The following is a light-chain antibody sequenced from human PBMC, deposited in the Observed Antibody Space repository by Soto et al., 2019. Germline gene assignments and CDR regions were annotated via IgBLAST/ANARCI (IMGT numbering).Light chain of an antibody. Sequence: DIHRTQSPSFLSSSLGASVTITCRANQTITHYLNWYQQKPGKAPKSLIYAASSLQSGVPSRFSGSGSGTDFTLTISSLQPEDFATYYCQQTYRTPRTFGQGTKVDIK. J-gene: IGKJ1*01. CDR2: AAS. CDR3: QQTYRTPRT. CDR1: QTITHY. V-gene: IGKV1-39*01.